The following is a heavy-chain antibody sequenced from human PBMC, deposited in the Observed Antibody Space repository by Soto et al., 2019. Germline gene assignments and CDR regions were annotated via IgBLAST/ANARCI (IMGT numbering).Heavy chain of an antibody. CDR1: GYTFTDYF. Sequence: ASVKVSFKASGYTFTDYFIHWLRQAPGQGLEWIGWINPYSGGADLSQKFQGRVTMTRDTSISTAYMELSRLRSDDTAVYYCARGSVYSYGYSLDYWGQGTLVTVSS. CDR2: INPYSGGA. CDR3: ARGSVYSYGYSLDY. V-gene: IGHV1-2*02. J-gene: IGHJ4*02. D-gene: IGHD5-18*01.